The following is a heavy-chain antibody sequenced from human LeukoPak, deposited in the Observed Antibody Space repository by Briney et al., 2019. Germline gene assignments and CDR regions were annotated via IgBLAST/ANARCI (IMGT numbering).Heavy chain of an antibody. D-gene: IGHD3-22*01. CDR2: INWNSDNI. CDR1: GFTFNDHA. Sequence: GGSLRLSCAASGFTFNDHAMYWVRQAPGKSLEWVSGINWNSDNIGYADSVKGRFTISRDDAKNSLFLQMNSLRAEDTALYYCARASYYYDTTGLGAVDIWGQGTLVTVSS. J-gene: IGHJ3*02. CDR3: ARASYYYDTTGLGAVDI. V-gene: IGHV3-9*01.